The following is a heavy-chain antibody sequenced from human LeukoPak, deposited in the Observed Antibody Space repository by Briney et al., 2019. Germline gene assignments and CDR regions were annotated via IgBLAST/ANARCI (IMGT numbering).Heavy chain of an antibody. CDR2: IYYSGST. Sequence: PSETLSLTCTVSGGSISSGGYYWSWIRQHPGKGLEWIGYIYYSGSTNYNPSLKSRVTISVDTSKNQFSLKLSSVTAAGTAVYYCARVTGTTEGYYYYYMDVWGKGTTVTVSS. CDR3: ARVTGTTEGYYYYYMDV. CDR1: GGSISSGGYY. D-gene: IGHD1-20*01. J-gene: IGHJ6*03. V-gene: IGHV4-61*08.